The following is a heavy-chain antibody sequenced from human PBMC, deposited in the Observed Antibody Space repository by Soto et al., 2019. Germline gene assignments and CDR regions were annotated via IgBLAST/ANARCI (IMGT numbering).Heavy chain of an antibody. CDR2: ISYDGSNK. V-gene: IGHV3-30-3*01. D-gene: IGHD6-19*01. Sequence: QVQLVESGGGVVQPGRSLRLSCAASGFTFSSYAMHWVRQAPGKGLEWVAVISYDGSNKYYADSVKGRFTISRDNSKNTLDLQMNSLRAEDTAVYYCARDGGTNKTFSGWYFWGGVFDYWGQGTLVTVSS. J-gene: IGHJ4*02. CDR1: GFTFSSYA. CDR3: ARDGGTNKTFSGWYFWGGVFDY.